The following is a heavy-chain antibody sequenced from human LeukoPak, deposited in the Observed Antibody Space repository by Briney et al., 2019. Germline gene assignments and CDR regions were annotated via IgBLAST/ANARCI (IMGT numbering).Heavy chain of an antibody. Sequence: GGSLRLSCAASGFTFSSYSMSWVRQAPGKRLEWVSAISGSGGSTYYADSVKGRFTISRDNSKNTLYLQMNSLRAEDTAVYYCAKGGYSSSPGRFDPWGQGTLVTVSS. CDR3: AKGGYSSSPGRFDP. CDR1: GFTFSSYS. D-gene: IGHD6-13*01. CDR2: ISGSGGST. J-gene: IGHJ5*02. V-gene: IGHV3-23*01.